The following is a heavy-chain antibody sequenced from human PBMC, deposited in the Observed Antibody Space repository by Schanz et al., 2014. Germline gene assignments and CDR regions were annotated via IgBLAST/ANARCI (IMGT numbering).Heavy chain of an antibody. V-gene: IGHV3-43*01. J-gene: IGHJ6*02. CDR3: ARRITGTHHNPYYHGMDV. CDR1: GFSFDDYT. Sequence: EVLLVDSGGGLVQPGGSLRLSCAASGFSFDDYTMHWVRQAPGKGLEWVSLIDRDGGHTYYADSVKGRFTISRDNSKNSLYLQMNSLRTEDTAVYYCARRITGTHHNPYYHGMDVWGQGTTVTVSS. CDR2: IDRDGGHT. D-gene: IGHD1-20*01.